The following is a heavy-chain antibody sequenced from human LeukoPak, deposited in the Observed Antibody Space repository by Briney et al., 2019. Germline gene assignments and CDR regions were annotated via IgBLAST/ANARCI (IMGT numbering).Heavy chain of an antibody. D-gene: IGHD1-7*01. J-gene: IGHJ4*02. CDR2: INPNSGGT. Sequence: ASVKVSCKASGYTFTGCYMHWVRQAPGQGLEWMGWINPNSGGTNYAQKFQGRVTMTRGTSISTAYMELSRLRSDDTAVYYCATGPTGTTRILFDYWGQGTLVTVSS. CDR1: GYTFTGCY. V-gene: IGHV1-2*02. CDR3: ATGPTGTTRILFDY.